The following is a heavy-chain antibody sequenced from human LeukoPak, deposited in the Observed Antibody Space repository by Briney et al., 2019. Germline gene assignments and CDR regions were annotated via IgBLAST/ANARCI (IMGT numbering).Heavy chain of an antibody. V-gene: IGHV1-8*02. Sequence: ASVKVSCKASGYTFTGYYMHWVRQAPGQGLEWMGWINPNSGNTGYAQKFQGRVTMTRNTSISTAYMELSSLRSEDTAVYYCARGPNYYDSSGYGEALGYWGQGTLVTVSS. J-gene: IGHJ4*02. CDR2: INPNSGNT. CDR3: ARGPNYYDSSGYGEALGY. D-gene: IGHD3-22*01. CDR1: GYTFTGYY.